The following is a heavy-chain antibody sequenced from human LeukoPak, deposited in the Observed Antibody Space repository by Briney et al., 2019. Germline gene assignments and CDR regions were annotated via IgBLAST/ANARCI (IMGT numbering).Heavy chain of an antibody. V-gene: IGHV4-31*03. CDR3: ARVRDGAEYFQH. CDR1: GGSISSGGYY. Sequence: SETLPLTCTVSGGSISSGGYYWSWIRQHPGKGLEWIGYIYYSGRTYYNPSLKSRVTISVDTSKNQFSLKLSSVTAADTAVYYCARVRDGAEYFQHWGQGTLVTVSS. J-gene: IGHJ1*01. D-gene: IGHD5-24*01. CDR2: IYYSGRT.